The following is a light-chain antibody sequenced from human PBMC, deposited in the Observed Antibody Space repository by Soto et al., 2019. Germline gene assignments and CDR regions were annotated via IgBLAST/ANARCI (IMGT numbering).Light chain of an antibody. CDR1: QSVTTN. V-gene: IGKV3-15*01. CDR3: QQYNNWPPWT. Sequence: EIVMTQSPATLSVSPGERATLSCRASQSVTTNMAWYQQEPGQAPRLLIYGASTRATGIPARFSGSGSGTDCTLTISSLQSEDFAGYYCQQYNNWPPWTFGQGTKVDIK. CDR2: GAS. J-gene: IGKJ1*01.